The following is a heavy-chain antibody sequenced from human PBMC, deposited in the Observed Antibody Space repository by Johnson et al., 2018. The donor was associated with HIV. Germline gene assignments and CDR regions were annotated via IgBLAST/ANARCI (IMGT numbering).Heavy chain of an antibody. CDR2: ISWNSGSI. CDR3: ARATRSSWYGAPDAFDI. V-gene: IGHV3-9*01. CDR1: GFTFDDYA. Sequence: VQLVESGGGLVQPGRSLRLSCAASGFTFDDYAMHWVRQAPGKGLEWVSGISWNSGSIGYADSVKGQFTISRDNSKNTLYLQMNSLRAEDTAVYYCARATRSSWYGAPDAFDIWGQGTMVTVSS. D-gene: IGHD6-13*01. J-gene: IGHJ3*02.